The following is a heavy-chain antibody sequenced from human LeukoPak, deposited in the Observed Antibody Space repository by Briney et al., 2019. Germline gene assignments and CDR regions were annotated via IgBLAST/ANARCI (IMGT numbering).Heavy chain of an antibody. Sequence: SETLSLTCAVSGYSITSSSWWGWIRQPPGQGLEWIGYIYHSGTTYYNPSLQSRVTMSVNTSKNQFSLKLSSVTAVDTAVYYCARKENVYYYFDYWGQGTLVTVSS. CDR3: ARKENVYYYFDY. CDR1: GYSITSSSW. V-gene: IGHV4-28*01. J-gene: IGHJ4*02. D-gene: IGHD3-10*01. CDR2: IYHSGTT.